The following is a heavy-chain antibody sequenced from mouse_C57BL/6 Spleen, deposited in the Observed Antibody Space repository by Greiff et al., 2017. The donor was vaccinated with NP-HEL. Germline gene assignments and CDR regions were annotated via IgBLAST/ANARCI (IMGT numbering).Heavy chain of an antibody. CDR1: GFSLTSYG. D-gene: IGHD2-4*01. CDR2: IWGDGST. Sequence: QVQLKESGPGLVAPSQSLSITCTVSGFSLTSYGVSWVRQPPGKGLEWLGVIWGDGSTNYHSALISRLSISKDNAKSQVFLKLNSLQTADTATDYCARRLRRLAMDYWGQGTSVTVSS. J-gene: IGHJ4*01. CDR3: ARRLRRLAMDY. V-gene: IGHV2-3*01.